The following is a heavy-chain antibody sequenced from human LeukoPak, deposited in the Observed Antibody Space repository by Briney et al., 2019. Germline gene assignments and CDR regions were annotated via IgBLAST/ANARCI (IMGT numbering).Heavy chain of an antibody. CDR2: ISGSGGST. J-gene: IGHJ4*02. CDR1: GFTFSSYA. V-gene: IGHV3-23*01. Sequence: GGSLRLSCAASGFTFSSYAMSWVRQAPGKGLEWVSAISGSGGSTYYADSVKGRFTISRDNSKNTLYLQMNSLRAEDTAVYYCARGYYYDSSGYYIQFGDYWGQGTLVTVSS. D-gene: IGHD3-22*01. CDR3: ARGYYYDSSGYYIQFGDY.